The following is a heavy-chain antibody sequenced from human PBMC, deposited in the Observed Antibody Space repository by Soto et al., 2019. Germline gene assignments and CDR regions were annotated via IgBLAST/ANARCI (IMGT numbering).Heavy chain of an antibody. D-gene: IGHD1-1*01. V-gene: IGHV4-31*03. Sequence: SETLSLTCTVSGGSISSGGYYWSWIRQHPGKGLEWIGYIYYSGSTYYNPSLKSRVTISVDTSKNQFSLKLSSVTAADTAVYYCAREKLYKSGYFDYWGQRTLVTVSS. CDR3: AREKLYKSGYFDY. J-gene: IGHJ4*02. CDR2: IYYSGST. CDR1: GGSISSGGYY.